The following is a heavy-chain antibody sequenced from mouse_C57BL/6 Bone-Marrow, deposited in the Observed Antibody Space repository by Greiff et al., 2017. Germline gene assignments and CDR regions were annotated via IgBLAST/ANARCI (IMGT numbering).Heavy chain of an antibody. CDR2: ISSGGSYT. J-gene: IGHJ4*01. CDR1: GFTFSSYG. Sequence: EVQVVESGGDLVKPGGSLKLSCAASGFTFSSYGMSWVRQTPDKRLEWVATISSGGSYTYYPDSVKGRFTISRDNAKNTLYLQMSSLKSEDTAMYYCARRGGLYYAMDYWGQGTSVTVSS. V-gene: IGHV5-6*01. CDR3: ARRGGLYYAMDY.